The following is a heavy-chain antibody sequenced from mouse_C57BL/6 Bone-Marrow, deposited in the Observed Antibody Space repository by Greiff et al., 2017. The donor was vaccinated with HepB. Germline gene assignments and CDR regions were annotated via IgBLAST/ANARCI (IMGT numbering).Heavy chain of an antibody. V-gene: IGHV1-50*01. CDR1: GYTFTSYW. Sequence: QVQLQQPGAELVMPGASVKLSCKASGYTFTSYWMQWVKQRPGQGLEWIGEIDPSDSYTNYNQKFKGKATLTVDTSSSTAYMQLSSLTSEDSAVYYCASWDFDYWGQGTTLTVSS. J-gene: IGHJ2*01. CDR2: IDPSDSYT. CDR3: ASWDFDY. D-gene: IGHD4-1*01.